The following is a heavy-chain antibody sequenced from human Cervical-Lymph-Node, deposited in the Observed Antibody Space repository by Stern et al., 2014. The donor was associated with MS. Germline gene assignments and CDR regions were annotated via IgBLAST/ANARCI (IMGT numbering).Heavy chain of an antibody. CDR1: GFSIVTYA. J-gene: IGHJ4*02. V-gene: IGHV3-33*01. CDR2: VWHDGGKI. D-gene: IGHD3-3*01. CDR3: AREPLDIWSTYNNPKRHFDH. Sequence: VQLVESGGGVVQPGRSLRLSCEASGFSIVTYAMHWVRQAPGKGLEWVAVVWHDGGKIKYADSVKGRFTISRDNSKNTLYLQMDSLRAEDTAVYYCAREPLDIWSTYNNPKRHFDHWGQGTLVTVSS.